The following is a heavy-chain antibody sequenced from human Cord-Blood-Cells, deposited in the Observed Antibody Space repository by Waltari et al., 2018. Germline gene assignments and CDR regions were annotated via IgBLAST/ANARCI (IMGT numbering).Heavy chain of an antibody. CDR3: ARKLNSSSSLYYFDY. D-gene: IGHD6-6*01. V-gene: IGHV4-39*01. J-gene: IGHJ4*02. Sequence: QLQLQESGPGLVKPSETLSLTCTVSGGSISSSSYSWGWIRQPPGKGLEWIGSMYYSGSTYYNPSLKSRVTISVDTSKNQFSLKLSSVTAADTAVYYCARKLNSSSSLYYFDYWGQGTLVTVSS. CDR1: GGSISSSSYS. CDR2: MYYSGST.